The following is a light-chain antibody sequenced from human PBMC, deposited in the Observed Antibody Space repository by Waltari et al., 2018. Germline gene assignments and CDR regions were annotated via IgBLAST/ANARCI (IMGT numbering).Light chain of an antibody. Sequence: EIVLTQAPTTLSLSPGERATLSCRASQSVANYLAWYQQKPGQAPRLLIFDASNRATGIPARFSGSGSGTDFTLTISSLEPEDFAVYYWQQRSDRPTFGGGTKVEIK. CDR1: QSVANY. J-gene: IGKJ4*01. V-gene: IGKV3-11*01. CDR3: QQRSDRPT. CDR2: DAS.